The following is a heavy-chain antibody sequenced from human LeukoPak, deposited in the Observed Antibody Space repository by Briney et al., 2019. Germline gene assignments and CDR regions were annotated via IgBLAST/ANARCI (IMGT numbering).Heavy chain of an antibody. Sequence: ASVKVSCKASGYTFTSYDINWVRQATGQGLEWMGWMNPNSGNTGYAQKFQGRVTMTRNTSISTAYMELSSLRSEDTAVYYCARGSYSSSWQYYYYYYGMDVWGQGTTVTVSS. D-gene: IGHD6-13*01. CDR2: MNPNSGNT. CDR3: ARGSYSSSWQYYYYYYGMDV. CDR1: GYTFTSYD. J-gene: IGHJ6*02. V-gene: IGHV1-8*01.